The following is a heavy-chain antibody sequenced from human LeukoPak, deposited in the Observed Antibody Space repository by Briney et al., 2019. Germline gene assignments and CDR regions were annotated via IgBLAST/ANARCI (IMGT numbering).Heavy chain of an antibody. Sequence: GRSLRLSCAASGFTFSSYGIHWVRQAPGKGLEWVAVISYDGSNKYYADSVKGRFTISRDNANNSLYLQMNSLRAGDTAVYYCARRHRFDYWGQGTLVTVSS. J-gene: IGHJ4*02. V-gene: IGHV3-30*03. CDR1: GFTFSSYG. CDR3: ARRHRFDY. CDR2: ISYDGSNK.